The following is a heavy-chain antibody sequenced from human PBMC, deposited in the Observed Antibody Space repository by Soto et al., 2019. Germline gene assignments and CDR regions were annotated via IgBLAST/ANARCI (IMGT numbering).Heavy chain of an antibody. CDR2: IYYSGST. V-gene: IGHV4-31*03. Sequence: SETLSLTCTVSGGSISSGGYYWSWIRQHPGKGLEWIGYIYYSGSTYYNPSLKSRVTISVDTSKNQFSLKLSSVTAADTAVYYCAREAPYDSRFYYFDYWGQGTLVTVSS. J-gene: IGHJ4*02. D-gene: IGHD3-16*01. CDR3: AREAPYDSRFYYFDY. CDR1: GGSISSGGYY.